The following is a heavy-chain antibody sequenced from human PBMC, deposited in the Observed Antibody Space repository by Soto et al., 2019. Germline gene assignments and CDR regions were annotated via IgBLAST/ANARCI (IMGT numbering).Heavy chain of an antibody. V-gene: IGHV3-21*01. Sequence: GGSLRLSCAASGFTFSSYSMNWVRQAPGKGLEWVSSISSSSSYIYYADSVKGRFTISRDNAKNSLYLQMNSLRAEDTAVYYCAGGPTTVTTFYYYYMDVWGKGTTVTVSS. CDR3: AGGPTTVTTFYYYYMDV. D-gene: IGHD4-17*01. CDR2: ISSSSSYI. J-gene: IGHJ6*03. CDR1: GFTFSSYS.